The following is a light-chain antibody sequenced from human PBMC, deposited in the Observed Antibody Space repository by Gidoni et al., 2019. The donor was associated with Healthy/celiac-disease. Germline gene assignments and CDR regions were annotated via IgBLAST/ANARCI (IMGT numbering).Light chain of an antibody. V-gene: IGKV3-20*01. Sequence: PGTLSLSPGERATLSCRASQSVSSSYLAWYQQKPGQAPRLLIYGASSRATGLPDRFSGSGSGTDFTLTISRLEPEDFAVYYCQQYGSSPLTFGGGTKVEIK. CDR3: QQYGSSPLT. J-gene: IGKJ4*01. CDR2: GAS. CDR1: QSVSSSY.